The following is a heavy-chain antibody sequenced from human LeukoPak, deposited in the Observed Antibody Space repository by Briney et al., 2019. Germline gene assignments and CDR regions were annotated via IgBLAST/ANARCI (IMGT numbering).Heavy chain of an antibody. Sequence: PGGSLRLSCATSGFTFSNYGMHWVRQAPGKGLEWVAIIWYDGSNKYYADSVKGRFSTSRDNSKNTLYLQMNSLRAEDTAVYYCARGSADGHFDYWGQGTLVTVSS. J-gene: IGHJ4*02. CDR3: ARGSADGHFDY. CDR1: GFTFSNYG. D-gene: IGHD6-19*01. CDR2: IWYDGSNK. V-gene: IGHV3-33*08.